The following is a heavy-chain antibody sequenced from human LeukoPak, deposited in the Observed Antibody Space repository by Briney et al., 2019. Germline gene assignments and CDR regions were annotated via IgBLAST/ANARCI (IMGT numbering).Heavy chain of an antibody. CDR3: GRGMRDYYGLDY. CDR2: IDHSGRNT. V-gene: IGHV3-74*01. Sequence: GGSLRLSCAAFGFIFTDYAWAWVRQSPGRGLEWVATIDHSGRNTHYVDAVTGRFTISRDNAKNTLYLQMNSLTVEDTAVYYCGRGMRDYYGLDYWGQGILVTVSS. CDR1: GFIFTDYA. J-gene: IGHJ4*02. D-gene: IGHD3-10*01.